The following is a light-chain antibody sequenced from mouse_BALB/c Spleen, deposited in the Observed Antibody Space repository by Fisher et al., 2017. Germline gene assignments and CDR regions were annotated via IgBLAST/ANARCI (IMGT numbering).Light chain of an antibody. V-gene: IGKV4-57*01. CDR1: SSVSY. Sequence: IVLTQTPAIMSASPGEKVTMTCSASSSVSYMYWYQQKSGTSPKLLIYSTSNLASGVPARFSGSGSGTSYSLTISSMEAEDAASYFCHQWSSYPPTFGGGTKLEIK. J-gene: IGKJ2*01. CDR3: HQWSSYPPT. CDR2: STS.